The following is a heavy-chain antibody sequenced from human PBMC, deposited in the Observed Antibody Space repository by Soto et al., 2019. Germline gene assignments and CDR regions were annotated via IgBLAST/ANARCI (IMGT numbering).Heavy chain of an antibody. J-gene: IGHJ4*02. Sequence: QVQLVQSGAEVKKPGSSVKVSCKASGGPFSNDIITWVRQAPGQGLEWMGRIIPLLNIANYAQNFQGRVTSTADRSTGTAYMELNSLSSEDTAVYYCARDSPIGSTFSGYDAIDYWGQGTLVTVSS. V-gene: IGHV1-69*08. CDR3: ARDSPIGSTFSGYDAIDY. D-gene: IGHD5-12*01. CDR2: IIPLLNIA. CDR1: GGPFSNDI.